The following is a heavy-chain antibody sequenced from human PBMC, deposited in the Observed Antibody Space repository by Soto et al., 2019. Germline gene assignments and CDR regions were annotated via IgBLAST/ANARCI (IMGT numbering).Heavy chain of an antibody. CDR2: ISGSGGST. CDR1: GFTFSSYA. J-gene: IGHJ5*02. CDR3: VKPKRYGDDPEDNNWFDP. Sequence: GGSLRLSCAASGFTFSSYAMSWVRQAPGKGLEWVSAISGSGGSTYYADSVKGRFTISRDNSKNTLYLQMNSLRAEDTAVYYCVKPKRYGDDPEDNNWFDPWGQGTLVTVSS. D-gene: IGHD4-17*01. V-gene: IGHV3-23*01.